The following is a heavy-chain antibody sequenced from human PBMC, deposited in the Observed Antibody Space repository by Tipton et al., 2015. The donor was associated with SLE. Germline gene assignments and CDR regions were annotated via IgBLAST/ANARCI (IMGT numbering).Heavy chain of an antibody. CDR1: GGSITSSGYH. CDR3: ARHRLDYDYVWGSYRYFDY. Sequence: TLSLTCSISGGSITSSGYHWGWIRQPPGKGLEWIGGIFYTGSTYYNPSLKSRVTMSVDTSKNEFSLRLTSLTAADTAVYYCARHRLDYDYVWGSYRYFDYWGQGILVTVSS. V-gene: IGHV4-39*07. CDR2: IFYTGST. D-gene: IGHD3-16*02. J-gene: IGHJ4*02.